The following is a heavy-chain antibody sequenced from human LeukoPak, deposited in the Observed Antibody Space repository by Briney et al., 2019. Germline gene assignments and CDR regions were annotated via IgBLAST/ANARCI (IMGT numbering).Heavy chain of an antibody. CDR1: GFTVSSNY. V-gene: IGHV3-64*05. CDR3: VKGLDYSSSQMDS. Sequence: GGSLRLSCAASGFTVSSNYMSWVRQAPGKGLEYVSSINTNGANTYYADSVKGRFTISRDNSRNTVYVQMNSLTPEDTAVYYCVKGLDYSSSQMDSWGQGTLVTVSS. D-gene: IGHD6-6*01. CDR2: INTNGANT. J-gene: IGHJ4*02.